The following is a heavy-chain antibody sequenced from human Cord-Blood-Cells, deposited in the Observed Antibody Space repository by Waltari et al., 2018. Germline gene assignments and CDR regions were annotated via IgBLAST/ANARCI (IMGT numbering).Heavy chain of an antibody. Sequence: QVQLQQWGAGLLKPSETLSLTCAVYGGSFSGYYWSWIRQPPGKGLEWIGEINHSGSTNYNPSLRGRVTISVDTSKNQFSLKLSSVTAADTAVYYCAAKVGATEYYFDYWGQGTLVTVSS. CDR1: GGSFSGYY. V-gene: IGHV4-34*01. D-gene: IGHD1-26*01. CDR2: INHSGST. J-gene: IGHJ4*02. CDR3: AAKVGATEYYFDY.